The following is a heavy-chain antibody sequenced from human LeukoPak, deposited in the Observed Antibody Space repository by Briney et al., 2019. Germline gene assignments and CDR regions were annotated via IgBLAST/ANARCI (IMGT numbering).Heavy chain of an antibody. CDR2: IYHSGST. CDR3: ARGYYYDSSGYYTD. D-gene: IGHD3-22*01. J-gene: IGHJ4*02. V-gene: IGHV4-30-2*01. Sequence: PSQTLSLTCAVSGGSISSGGYSWSWIRQPPGKGLEWIGYIYHSGSTYYNPSLKSRVTISVDTSKNQFSLKLSSVTAADTAVYYCARGYYYDSSGYYTDWGQGTLVTVSS. CDR1: GGSISSGGYS.